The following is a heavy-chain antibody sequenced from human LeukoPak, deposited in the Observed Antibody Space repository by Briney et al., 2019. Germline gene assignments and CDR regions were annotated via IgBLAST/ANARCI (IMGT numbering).Heavy chain of an antibody. V-gene: IGHV4-59*01. J-gene: IGHJ1*01. Sequence: PSETLSLTCTVSGASINNYYWSWIRQAPGKGLEWIGHMYYRGSTNYNPSLKSRITISLDTSKNQISPKLSSVTPADTAVYYCARASYDSSDYEYFQHWGQGTLVTVSS. CDR1: GASINNYY. CDR3: ARASYDSSDYEYFQH. CDR2: MYYRGST. D-gene: IGHD3-22*01.